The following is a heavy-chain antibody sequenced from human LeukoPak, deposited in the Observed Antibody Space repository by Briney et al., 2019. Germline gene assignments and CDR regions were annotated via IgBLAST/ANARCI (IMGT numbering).Heavy chain of an antibody. V-gene: IGHV3-23*01. J-gene: IGHJ6*02. CDR3: GKDFKYQRYYYYGFDV. CDR1: GFTFSSYA. Sequence: GGSLRLSCAASGFTFSSYAMSWVRQAPGKGLEWVSAISGSGGSTYYAGSVKGRFTISRDNSKNTLYLQMTSLRAEDTAVFYCGKDFKYQRYYYYGFDVWGQGTTVTVSS. CDR2: ISGSGGST. D-gene: IGHD2-2*01.